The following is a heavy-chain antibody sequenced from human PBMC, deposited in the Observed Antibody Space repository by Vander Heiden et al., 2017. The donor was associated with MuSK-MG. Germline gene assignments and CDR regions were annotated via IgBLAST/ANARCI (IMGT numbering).Heavy chain of an antibody. CDR3: AHKMDGYNVVADAFDI. D-gene: IGHD5-12*01. CDR1: GFSLSTSGVG. Sequence: QITLKESGPTLVKPTQTLTLTCTFSGFSLSTSGVGVGWIRQPPGKALEWLALIYWDDDKRYSPSRKIRLTITKDTSKNQGVLTMTNMNTVAKATYYCAHKMDGYNVVADAFDIWGQGTMVTVYS. J-gene: IGHJ3*02. V-gene: IGHV2-5*02. CDR2: IYWDDDK.